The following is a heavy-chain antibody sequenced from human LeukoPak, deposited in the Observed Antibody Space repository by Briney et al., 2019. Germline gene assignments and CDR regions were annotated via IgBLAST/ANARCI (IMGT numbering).Heavy chain of an antibody. CDR2: IKSKTDGGTT. J-gene: IGHJ4*02. CDR3: TTGPTVITSLPPLFDY. V-gene: IGHV3-15*01. CDR1: GFTFSNAW. D-gene: IGHD4-11*01. Sequence: GGSLRLSCAASGFTFSNAWMSWVRQAPGKGLEWVGRIKSKTDGGTTDYAAPVKGRFTIARDDSKNTLYLQMNSLKTEDTAVYYCTTGPTVITSLPPLFDYWGQGTLVTVSS.